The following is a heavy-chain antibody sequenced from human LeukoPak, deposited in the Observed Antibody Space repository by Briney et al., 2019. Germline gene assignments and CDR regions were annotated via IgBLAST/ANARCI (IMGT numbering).Heavy chain of an antibody. CDR1: GFTFSSYS. CDR2: ISSSSSYI. Sequence: PGGSLRLSCAASGFTFSSYSMNWVRQAPGKGLEWVSSISSSSSYIYYADSVKGRFTISRDNAKNSLYLQMNSLRAEDTAVYYCARGYGYGNIGFDPWGQGTLVTVSS. J-gene: IGHJ5*02. V-gene: IGHV3-21*01. D-gene: IGHD5-18*01. CDR3: ARGYGYGNIGFDP.